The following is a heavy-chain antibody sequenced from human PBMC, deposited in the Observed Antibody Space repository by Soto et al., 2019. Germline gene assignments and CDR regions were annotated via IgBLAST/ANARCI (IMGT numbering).Heavy chain of an antibody. V-gene: IGHV1-69*13. CDR2: IIPIFGTA. J-gene: IGHJ4*02. CDR1: GVTFSSYA. D-gene: IGHD3-10*01. CDR3: ARSPHKSSVVRRVPHDY. Sequence: SVKVSCKASGVTFSSYAIGWVRQAPGQGLEWMGGIIPIFGTANYAQKFQGRVTITADESTSTAYMELSSLRSEDTAVCYCARSPHKSSVVRRVPHDYCGQGTLVTVSA.